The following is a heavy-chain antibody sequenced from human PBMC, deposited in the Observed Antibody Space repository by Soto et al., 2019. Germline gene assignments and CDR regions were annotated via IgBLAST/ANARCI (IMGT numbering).Heavy chain of an antibody. CDR1: GYTFTSYG. J-gene: IGHJ6*03. CDR3: ARDRGNYDFWSGYYTRPADYYYYYMDV. CDR2: ISAYNGNT. Sequence: ASVKVSCKASGYTFTSYGISWVRQAPGQGLEWMGWISAYNGNTNYAQKLQGRVTMTTDTSTSTAYMELRSLRSDDTAVYYCARDRGNYDFWSGYYTRPADYYYYYMDVWGKGTTVTVS. V-gene: IGHV1-18*01. D-gene: IGHD3-3*01.